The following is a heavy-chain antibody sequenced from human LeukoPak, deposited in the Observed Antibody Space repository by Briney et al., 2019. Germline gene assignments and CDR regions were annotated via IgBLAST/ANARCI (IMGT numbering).Heavy chain of an antibody. CDR3: ARDGVPAAMHYYYGMDV. V-gene: IGHV1-18*01. CDR1: GYTFTSYG. J-gene: IGHJ6*02. Sequence: ASVKVSCKASGYTFTSYGISWVRQAPGQGLGWMGWISAYTGNTNYAQKLQGRVTMTTGTSTSTAYMELRSLRSDDTAVYYCARDGVPAAMHYYYGMDVWGQGTTVTVSS. CDR2: ISAYTGNT. D-gene: IGHD2-2*01.